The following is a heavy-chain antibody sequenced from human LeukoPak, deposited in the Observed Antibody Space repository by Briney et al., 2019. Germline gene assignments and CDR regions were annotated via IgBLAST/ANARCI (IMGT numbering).Heavy chain of an antibody. D-gene: IGHD3-22*01. J-gene: IGHJ6*03. CDR2: IYYSGST. CDR1: GGSISSYY. CDR3: ARGVGDSSGYYYPPLFYYYYYMDV. Sequence: SETLSLTCTVSGGSISSYYWSWIRQPPGKGLEWIGYIYYSGSTNYNPSLKSRVTISVDTSKNQFSLKLSSVTAADTAVYYCARGVGDSSGYYYPPLFYYYYYMDVWGKGTTVTVSS. V-gene: IGHV4-59*01.